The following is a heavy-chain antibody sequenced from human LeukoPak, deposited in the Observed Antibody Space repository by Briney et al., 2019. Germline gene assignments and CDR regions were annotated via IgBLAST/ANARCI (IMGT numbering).Heavy chain of an antibody. D-gene: IGHD2-2*01. CDR2: INHSGST. CDR3: ARRNSVVVVPAATDYLVPSAHFDY. Sequence: SETLSLTCAVYGGSFSGYYWSWIRQPPGKGLEWIGEINHSGSTNYNPSLKSRVTISVDTSKNQFSLKLSSVTAADTAVYYCARRNSVVVVPAATDYLVPSAHFDYWGQGTLVTVSS. J-gene: IGHJ4*02. V-gene: IGHV4-34*01. CDR1: GGSFSGYY.